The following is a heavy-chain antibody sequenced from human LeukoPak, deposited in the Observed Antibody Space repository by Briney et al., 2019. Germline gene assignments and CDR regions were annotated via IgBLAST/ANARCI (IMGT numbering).Heavy chain of an antibody. V-gene: IGHV3-30*11. D-gene: IGHD5-24*01. J-gene: IGHJ4*02. Sequence: RLXXAAXGFTFSSXAMXWVRXAPGXXXXXVAVISYDGSNKYYADSVKGRFTISRDNSKNTLYLQMNSLRPEDTAVYYCARGAGVDGDNSYYFDYWGQGTLVTVSS. CDR3: ARGAGVDGDNSYYFDY. CDR1: GFTFSSXA. CDR2: ISYDGSNK.